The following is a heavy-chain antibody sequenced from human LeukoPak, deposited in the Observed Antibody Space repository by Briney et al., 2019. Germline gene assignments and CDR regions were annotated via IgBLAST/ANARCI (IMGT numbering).Heavy chain of an antibody. J-gene: IGHJ4*02. CDR2: INPNSGGT. CDR1: GYTFTGYY. V-gene: IGHV1-2*02. CDR3: ARAGMLRTTPIDY. Sequence: ASVKVSCKASGYTFTGYYMHWVRQAPGQGLEWMGWINPNSGGTNYAQKFQGRVTMTRDTSISTAYMELSRLRSDDTAVYYCARAGMLRTTPIDYWGQGTLVTVSS. D-gene: IGHD3-16*01.